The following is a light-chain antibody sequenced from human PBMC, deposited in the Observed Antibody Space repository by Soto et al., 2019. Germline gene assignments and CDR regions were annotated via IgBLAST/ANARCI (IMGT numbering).Light chain of an antibody. Sequence: DIVMTQSPDSLAVSLGERATINCKSSQSVLYSSNNRNYLAWYQQKPGQPPKLLIYWASTREFGVPDRFSGSGSGTDFTLTISSLQAEDVAVYFCQQYSTTPCTFGQGTKLEIK. CDR1: QSVLYSSNNRNY. CDR3: QQYSTTPCT. J-gene: IGKJ2*02. CDR2: WAS. V-gene: IGKV4-1*01.